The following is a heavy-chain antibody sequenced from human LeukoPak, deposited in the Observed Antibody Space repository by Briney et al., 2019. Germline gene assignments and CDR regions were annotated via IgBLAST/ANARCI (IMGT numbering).Heavy chain of an antibody. Sequence: GGSLRLSCAASGFTFSSYGMHWVRQAPGKGLEWVAVIWYDGSNKYYADSVKGRFTISRDNSKNTLYLQMNSLRAEDTAVYYCARDLASYYDSSGCPDYWGQGTLVTVSS. CDR3: ARDLASYYDSSGCPDY. CDR2: IWYDGSNK. J-gene: IGHJ4*02. D-gene: IGHD3-22*01. CDR1: GFTFSSYG. V-gene: IGHV3-33*01.